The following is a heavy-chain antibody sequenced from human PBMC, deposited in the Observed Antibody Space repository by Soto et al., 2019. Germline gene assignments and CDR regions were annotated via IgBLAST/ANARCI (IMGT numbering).Heavy chain of an antibody. J-gene: IGHJ4*02. CDR1: GGSISSGGYY. CDR3: ARSGDDYGSYIDY. V-gene: IGHV4-39*01. CDR2: INHSGKT. Sequence: TVSGGSISSGGYYWAWIRHFSGKGLEWIGSINHSGKTYYNPSLRVTISVDTSKNQVSLKMSSVTAADTAVYYCARSGDDYGSYIDYWGQGTLVTVSS. D-gene: IGHD4-17*01.